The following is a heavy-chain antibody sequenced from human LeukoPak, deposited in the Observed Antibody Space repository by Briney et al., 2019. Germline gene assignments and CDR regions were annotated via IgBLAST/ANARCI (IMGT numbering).Heavy chain of an antibody. CDR2: INPDGTTT. D-gene: IGHD1-26*01. Sequence: GGSLRLSCAASGFTFSNYWMHWVRQTPGKGLVWVSRINPDGTTTSYADSVKGRFTISRDNARNTLYLEMNSLRAEDTAVYYCARVGIGRYSFDSWGQGTLVTVSS. CDR1: GFTFSNYW. CDR3: ARVGIGRYSFDS. V-gene: IGHV3-74*01. J-gene: IGHJ4*02.